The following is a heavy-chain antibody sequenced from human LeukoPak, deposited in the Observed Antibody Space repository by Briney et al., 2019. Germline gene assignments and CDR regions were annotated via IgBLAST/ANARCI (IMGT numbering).Heavy chain of an antibody. Sequence: SETLSLTCAVYGGSFSGYYWSWIRQPPGKGLEWIGEINHSGSTNYNPSLKSRVTISVDTSKNQFSLKLSSVTAADTAVYYCAREAYCGGDCYSSSPWFDYWGQGTLVTVSS. CDR3: AREAYCGGDCYSSSPWFDY. CDR1: GGSFSGYY. CDR2: INHSGST. V-gene: IGHV4-34*01. D-gene: IGHD2-21*01. J-gene: IGHJ4*02.